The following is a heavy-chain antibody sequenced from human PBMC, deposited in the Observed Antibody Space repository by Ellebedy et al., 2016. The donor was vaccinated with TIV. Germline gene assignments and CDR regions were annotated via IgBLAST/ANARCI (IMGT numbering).Heavy chain of an antibody. Sequence: GESLKISCAASGFTFSSYSMNWVRQAPGKGLEWVSYISSSSSTIYYADSVKGRFTISRDNANTSLYLQMNSLRAEDTAVYYCARDPTARSTVTGLGDYWGQGTLVTVSS. CDR1: GFTFSSYS. D-gene: IGHD4-17*01. CDR2: ISSSSSTI. CDR3: ARDPTARSTVTGLGDY. J-gene: IGHJ4*02. V-gene: IGHV3-48*01.